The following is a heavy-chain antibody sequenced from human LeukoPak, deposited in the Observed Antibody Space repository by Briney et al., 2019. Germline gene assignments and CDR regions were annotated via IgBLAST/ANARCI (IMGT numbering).Heavy chain of an antibody. CDR1: GYTFTGYY. D-gene: IGHD3-3*01. CDR3: ARGKKTIFGVVTHDY. V-gene: IGHV1-2*02. CDR2: INPNSGGT. J-gene: IGHJ4*02. Sequence: ASVKVSCKASGYTFTGYYMHWVRQAPGQGLEWMGWINPNSGGTNYAQKFQGRVTMTRDTSISTAYMELSRLRSDDTAVYYCARGKKTIFGVVTHDYWGQGTLVTVSS.